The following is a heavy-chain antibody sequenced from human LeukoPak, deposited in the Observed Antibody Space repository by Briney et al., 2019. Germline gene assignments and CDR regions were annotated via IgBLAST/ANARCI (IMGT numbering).Heavy chain of an antibody. Sequence: PSETLSLTCTVSGGSISSYYWSWIRQHPGKGLEWIGYVYYSGSTYYNPSLKSRVTISVDTSKNQFSLKLSSVTAADTAVYYCARDRYNWNYPGIMDYYYYGMDVWGQGTTVTVSS. V-gene: IGHV4-59*06. CDR3: ARDRYNWNYPGIMDYYYYGMDV. CDR2: VYYSGST. J-gene: IGHJ6*02. D-gene: IGHD1-7*01. CDR1: GGSISSYY.